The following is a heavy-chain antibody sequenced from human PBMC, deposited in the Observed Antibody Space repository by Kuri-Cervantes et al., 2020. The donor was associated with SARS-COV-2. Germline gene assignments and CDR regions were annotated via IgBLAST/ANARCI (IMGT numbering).Heavy chain of an antibody. CDR1: GFTFSDYY. Sequence: GESLKISCAASGFTFSDYYMSWIRQAPGKGLEWVSYISNSGSTIYYADSVKGRFTISRDNAKNSLYLQMTSLRAEDTAVYYCARGYSSSWYRGQASYWGQGTLVTVSS. CDR3: ARGYSSSWYRGQASY. D-gene: IGHD6-13*01. J-gene: IGHJ4*02. CDR2: ISNSGSTI. V-gene: IGHV3-11*01.